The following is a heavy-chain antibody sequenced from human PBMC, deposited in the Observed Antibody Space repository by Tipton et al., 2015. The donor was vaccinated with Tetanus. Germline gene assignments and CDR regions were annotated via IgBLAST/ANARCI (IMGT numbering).Heavy chain of an antibody. Sequence: TLSLTCIVSGGSMGSYYWSWIRQPPGKGLEWIGHIYSSGGARYNPSLKSRTTMSVDRSKSQFSLEVTSVTAADTAVYFCARGPLENEGYFDSWGQGTLVTVSS. J-gene: IGHJ4*02. CDR1: GGSMGSYY. CDR2: IYSSGGA. V-gene: IGHV4-59*01. CDR3: ARGPLENEGYFDS. D-gene: IGHD1-1*01.